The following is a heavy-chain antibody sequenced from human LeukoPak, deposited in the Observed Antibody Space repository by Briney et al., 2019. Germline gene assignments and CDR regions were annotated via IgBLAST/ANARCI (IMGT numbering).Heavy chain of an antibody. Sequence: SVKVSCKASGGTFSSYAISWVRQAPGQGLEWMGRIIPIFGTANYAQKFQGRVTITTDESTSTAYMELSSLRSEDTAVYYCARDRDSSGWEFRHWGQGTLVTVSS. CDR3: ARDRDSSGWEFRH. CDR1: GGTFSSYA. V-gene: IGHV1-69*05. D-gene: IGHD3-22*01. J-gene: IGHJ1*01. CDR2: IIPIFGTA.